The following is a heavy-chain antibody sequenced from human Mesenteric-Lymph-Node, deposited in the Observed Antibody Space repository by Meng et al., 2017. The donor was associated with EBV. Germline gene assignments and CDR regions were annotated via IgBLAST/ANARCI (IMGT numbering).Heavy chain of an antibody. CDR3: ARDEGDYYDKGLGY. J-gene: IGHJ4*02. V-gene: IGHV3-53*01. CDR1: GFTVSSNY. CDR2: IYSGGST. D-gene: IGHD3-22*01. Sequence: GPVVDSGRALIQPGGSLKLSCAASGFTVSSNYMSWVRQAPGKGLEWVSVIYSGGSTYYADSVKGRFTISRDNSKNTLYLQMNSLRAEDTAVYYCARDEGDYYDKGLGYWGQGTLVTVSS.